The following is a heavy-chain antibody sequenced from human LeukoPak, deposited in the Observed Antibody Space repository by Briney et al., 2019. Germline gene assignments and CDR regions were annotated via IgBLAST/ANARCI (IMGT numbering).Heavy chain of an antibody. V-gene: IGHV3-23*01. Sequence: QPGGSLRLSCAASGFTFSSYAMHWVRQAPGKGLEWVSAISGSSGSTYYADSVKGRFTISRDNSKNTLYLQMNSLRAEDTAVYYCAKDVIRSGWYLYYFDYWGQGTLVTVSS. D-gene: IGHD6-19*01. CDR3: AKDVIRSGWYLYYFDY. J-gene: IGHJ4*02. CDR1: GFTFSSYA. CDR2: ISGSSGST.